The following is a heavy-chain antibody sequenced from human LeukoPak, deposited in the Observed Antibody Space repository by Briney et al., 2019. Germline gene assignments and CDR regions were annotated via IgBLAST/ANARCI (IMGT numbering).Heavy chain of an antibody. Sequence: ASVKVSCKASGYTFTGYYMHWVRQAPGQGLEWMGWINPNSGGTNYAQKFQGWVTMTRDTSISTAYMELSRLRSDDTAVYYCARGGPVGYSNSYIRVAKYYYALDVWGQGTAVTVSS. CDR1: GYTFTGYY. V-gene: IGHV1-2*04. D-gene: IGHD3-22*01. CDR2: INPNSGGT. J-gene: IGHJ6*02. CDR3: ARGGPVGYSNSYIRVAKYYYALDV.